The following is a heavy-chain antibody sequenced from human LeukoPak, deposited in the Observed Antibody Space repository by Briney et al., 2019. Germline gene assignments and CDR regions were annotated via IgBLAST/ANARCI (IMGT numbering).Heavy chain of an antibody. CDR2: IYTSGST. V-gene: IGHV4-61*02. CDR3: ARGHIVVVPAAIGNVFDP. Sequence: SETLSLTCTVSGGSISSGSYYWSWIRQPAGKGLEWIGRIYTSGSTNYNPSLKSRVTISVDTSKNQFSLKLSSVTAADTAVYYCARGHIVVVPAAIGNVFDPWGQGTLVTVSS. J-gene: IGHJ5*02. CDR1: GGSISSGSYY. D-gene: IGHD2-2*01.